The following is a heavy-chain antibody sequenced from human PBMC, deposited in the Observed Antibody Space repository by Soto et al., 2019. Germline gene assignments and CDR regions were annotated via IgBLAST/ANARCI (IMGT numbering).Heavy chain of an antibody. J-gene: IGHJ5*02. CDR3: AEGGYCSSTSCYKNWFDP. CDR1: SGSISSSNW. D-gene: IGHD2-2*02. CDR2: IYHSGST. Sequence: SETLSLTCAVSSGSISSSNWWSWVRQPPGKGLEWIGEIYHSGSTNYNPSLKSRVTISVDKSKNQFSLKLSSVTAADTAVYYCAEGGYCSSTSCYKNWFDPWGQGTLVTVSS. V-gene: IGHV4-4*02.